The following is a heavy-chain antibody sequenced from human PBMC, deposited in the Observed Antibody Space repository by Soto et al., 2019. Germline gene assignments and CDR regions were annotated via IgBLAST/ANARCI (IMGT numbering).Heavy chain of an antibody. D-gene: IGHD6-19*01. Sequence: GGSLRLSCATSGFTFNNYWMTWVRQAPGKGLEWVANIKQDGSEKYYVDSVKGRFTISRDNGKKSLYLQMNSLRAEDTAVYYCARPTSAYSIGWYNWFDPWGQGTLVTVSS. CDR2: IKQDGSEK. V-gene: IGHV3-7*01. CDR3: ARPTSAYSIGWYNWFDP. J-gene: IGHJ5*02. CDR1: GFTFNNYW.